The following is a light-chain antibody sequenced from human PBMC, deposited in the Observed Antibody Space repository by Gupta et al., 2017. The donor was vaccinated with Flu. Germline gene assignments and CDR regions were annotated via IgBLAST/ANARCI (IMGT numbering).Light chain of an antibody. Sequence: GIVTLTCASSTGAVTSGYYANWVQQKPGQAPRALIYSTSNKYSWTPARFSGSLLGGKAALTLSGVQPEDEAEYYCLLYYSTYYVFGSGTKVTVL. CDR3: LLYYSTYYV. J-gene: IGLJ1*01. CDR1: TGAVTSGYY. V-gene: IGLV7-43*01. CDR2: STS.